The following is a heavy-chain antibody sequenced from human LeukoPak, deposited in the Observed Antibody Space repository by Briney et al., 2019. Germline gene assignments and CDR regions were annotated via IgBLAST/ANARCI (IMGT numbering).Heavy chain of an antibody. CDR2: IYSGGST. D-gene: IGHD6-13*01. CDR1: GFTFSSYA. Sequence: GGSLRLSCAASGFTFSSYAMSWVRQAPGKGLEWVSVIYSGGSTYYADSVTGRFTISRDNSKNTLYLQMNSLRVEDTAVYYCAKEAGYSSSFGFPGFVIGAFDIWGQGPMDTVSS. CDR3: AKEAGYSSSFGFPGFVIGAFDI. J-gene: IGHJ3*02. V-gene: IGHV3-23*03.